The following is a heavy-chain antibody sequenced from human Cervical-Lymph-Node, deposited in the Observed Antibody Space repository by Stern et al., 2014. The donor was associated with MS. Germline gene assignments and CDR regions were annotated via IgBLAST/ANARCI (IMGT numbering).Heavy chain of an antibody. CDR1: GFTFSSYG. CDR3: ARDDGNYYYYYGMDV. Sequence: VQLEESGGGVVQPGRSLRLSCAASGFTFSSYGMHWVRQAPGKGLEWVAVIWYDGSNKYYADSVKGRFTISRDNSKNTLYLQMNSLRAEDTAVYYCARDDGNYYYYYGMDVWGQGTTVTVSS. CDR2: IWYDGSNK. V-gene: IGHV3-33*01. J-gene: IGHJ6*02.